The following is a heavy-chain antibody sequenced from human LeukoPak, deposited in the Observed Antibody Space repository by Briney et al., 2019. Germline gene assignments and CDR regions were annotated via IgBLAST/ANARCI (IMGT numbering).Heavy chain of an antibody. Sequence: PSETLSLTCAVFGGSFSGYYWSWIRQPPGKGLEWIGEINHSGSNNYNPSLKSRVTISVDTSKNQFSLKLSSVTAADTAVYYCARGRGYSYPFDYWGQGTLVTVSS. D-gene: IGHD5-18*01. V-gene: IGHV4-34*01. J-gene: IGHJ4*02. CDR3: ARGRGYSYPFDY. CDR2: INHSGSN. CDR1: GGSFSGYY.